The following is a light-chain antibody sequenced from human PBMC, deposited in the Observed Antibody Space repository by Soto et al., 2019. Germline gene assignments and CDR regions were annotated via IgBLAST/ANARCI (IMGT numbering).Light chain of an antibody. CDR3: QVWDSSSDHYV. CDR2: YDS. J-gene: IGLJ1*01. Sequence: SYELTQPPSVSVAPGKTARITCGGNNIGSKSVHWYQQKPGQAPVLVISYDSDRPSGIPERFSGSNYGNTSTLTISRVDAGDEADYYCQVWDSSSDHYVFGTGTKLTVL. V-gene: IGLV3-21*04. CDR1: NIGSKS.